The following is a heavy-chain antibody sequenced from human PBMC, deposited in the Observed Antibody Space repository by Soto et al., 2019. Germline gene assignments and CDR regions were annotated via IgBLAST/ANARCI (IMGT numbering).Heavy chain of an antibody. D-gene: IGHD4-17*01. CDR2: IKQDGSDK. V-gene: IGHV3-7*01. J-gene: IGHJ4*02. Sequence: GGSLRLSCAASGFTFSGYLINWVRQAPGKGLEWVANIKQDGSDKYYVDSVKGRFTISRDSAENSVYLQMHSLRAEDTAVYYCAASPDYGPQFDFWGQGSLVTVSS. CDR3: AASPDYGPQFDF. CDR1: GFTFSGYL.